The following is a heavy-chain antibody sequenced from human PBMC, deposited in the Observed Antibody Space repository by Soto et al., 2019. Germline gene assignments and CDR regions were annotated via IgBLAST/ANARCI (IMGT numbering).Heavy chain of an antibody. J-gene: IGHJ4*02. CDR1: GDSVSSNSAA. Sequence: SQTLSLTCALSGDSVSSNSAAWNWIRQSPSGGLEWLGRTYYRSKWYSVSAVSVKSRATIKPDTSKNQFSLQLNSVTPEDTATYYCARHGRGVGARPLDYWGQGTLVTVSS. D-gene: IGHD1-26*01. CDR3: ARHGRGVGARPLDY. V-gene: IGHV6-1*01. CDR2: TYYRSKWYS.